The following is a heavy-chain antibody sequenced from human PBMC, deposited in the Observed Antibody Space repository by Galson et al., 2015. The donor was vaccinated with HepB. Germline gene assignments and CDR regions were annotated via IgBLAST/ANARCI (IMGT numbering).Heavy chain of an antibody. D-gene: IGHD3-22*01. CDR2: INPSGGST. CDR1: GYTFTSYY. Sequence: SVKVSCKASGYTFTSYYMHWVRQAPGQGLEWMGIINPSGGSTSYAQKFQGRVTMTRDTSTSTVYMELSSLRSEDPAVYYCARDPPDSRGYSYYFDYWGQGTLFTVSS. V-gene: IGHV1-46*03. CDR3: ARDPPDSRGYSYYFDY. J-gene: IGHJ4*02.